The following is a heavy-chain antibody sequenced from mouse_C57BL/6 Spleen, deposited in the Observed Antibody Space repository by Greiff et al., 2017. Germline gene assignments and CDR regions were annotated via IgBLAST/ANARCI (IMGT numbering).Heavy chain of an antibody. D-gene: IGHD1-1*01. CDR3: ARGVVENYYAMDY. V-gene: IGHV1-26*01. J-gene: IGHJ4*01. Sequence: EVQLQQSGPELVKPGASVKISCKASGYTFTDYYMNWVKQSHGKSLEWIGDINPNNGGTSYNQKFKGKATLTVDKSSSTAYMELRSLTSEDSAVYYCARGVVENYYAMDYWGQGTSVTVSS. CDR1: GYTFTDYY. CDR2: INPNNGGT.